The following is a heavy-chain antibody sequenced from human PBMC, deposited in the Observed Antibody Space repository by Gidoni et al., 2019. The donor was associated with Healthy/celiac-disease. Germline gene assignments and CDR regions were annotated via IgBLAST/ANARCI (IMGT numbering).Heavy chain of an antibody. V-gene: IGHV3-48*04. Sequence: EVQRVESGGGWVQPGGSLRVSWAASGVTCSSYSMNWVRQAPGKGLEWFSSISSSSSSIYYADSVKGRFTISRDNAKNSLYLQMNSLRAEDTAVYYCARDQNSGIYLYGMDVWGQGTTVTVSS. J-gene: IGHJ6*02. CDR3: ARDQNSGIYLYGMDV. CDR1: GVTCSSYS. D-gene: IGHD1-26*01. CDR2: ISSSSSSI.